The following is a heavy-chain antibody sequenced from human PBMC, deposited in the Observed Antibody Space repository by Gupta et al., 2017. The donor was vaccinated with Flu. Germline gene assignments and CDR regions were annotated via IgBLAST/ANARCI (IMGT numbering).Heavy chain of an antibody. V-gene: IGHV1-2*02. D-gene: IGHD6-13*01. CDR2: LNPRSGAT. CDR3: ARGGSWQQLVLRLVSWFDP. J-gene: IGHJ5*02. Sequence: TGYYMHWVRQAPGQGLEWMGWLNPRSGATNYAQMFQGRVTMTRDTSISTAYMELTRLRSDDTAVYYCARGGSWQQLVLRLVSWFDPWGQGTLVTVSS. CDR1: TGYY.